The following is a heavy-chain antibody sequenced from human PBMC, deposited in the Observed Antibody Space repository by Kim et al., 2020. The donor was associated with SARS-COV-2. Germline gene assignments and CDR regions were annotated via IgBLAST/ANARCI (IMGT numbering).Heavy chain of an antibody. V-gene: IGHV5-51*01. CDR3: ARIDGYNWNYEADAFDI. J-gene: IGHJ3*02. Sequence: GESLKISCKGSGYSFTSYWIGWVRQMPGKGLEWMGIIYTGDSDTRYSPSFQGQVTISADKSISTAYLQWSSLKASDTAMYYCARIDGYNWNYEADAFDIWGQGTMVTVSS. CDR2: IYTGDSDT. CDR1: GYSFTSYW. D-gene: IGHD1-7*01.